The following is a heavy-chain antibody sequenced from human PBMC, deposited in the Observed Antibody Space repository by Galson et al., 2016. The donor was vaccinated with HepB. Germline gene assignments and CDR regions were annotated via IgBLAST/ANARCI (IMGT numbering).Heavy chain of an antibody. J-gene: IGHJ6*02. D-gene: IGHD6-13*01. CDR3: VRLLASTSRWYVAWYNYNGMDV. V-gene: IGHV4-39*01. Sequence: SETLSLTCTASGGSIRDSDYYWGWIRQAPGEGLEWIATIYYSGNSYYNPSLGSRVSISIDTSKNQFSLRVSSVTAADAAVYYWVRLLASTSRWYVAWYNYNGMDVWGQGATVSVSS. CDR1: GGSIRDSDYY. CDR2: IYYSGNS.